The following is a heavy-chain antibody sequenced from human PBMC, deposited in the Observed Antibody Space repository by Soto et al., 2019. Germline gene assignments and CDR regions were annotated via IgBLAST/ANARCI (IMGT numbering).Heavy chain of an antibody. D-gene: IGHD5-12*01. Sequence: QVQLQESGPGLVKPSETLSLTCTVSGGSISSYYWSWIRQPPGKGLEWIGYIYYSESTNYNPSLKSRVPISVDTSKNQFSLKLSSVTAADTAVYYCARLDGLSGYEHWFDPWGQGTLVTVSS. CDR3: ARLDGLSGYEHWFDP. CDR1: GGSISSYY. J-gene: IGHJ5*02. CDR2: IYYSEST. V-gene: IGHV4-59*01.